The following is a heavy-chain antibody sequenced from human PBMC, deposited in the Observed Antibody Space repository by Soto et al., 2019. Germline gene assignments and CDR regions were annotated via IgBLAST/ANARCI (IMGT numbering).Heavy chain of an antibody. CDR1: GFTFSSYA. D-gene: IGHD3-9*01. CDR2: ISGSGGST. CDR3: AKEPAYDILTGYSAFDY. Sequence: GGSLRLSCAASGFTFSSYAMSWVRQAPGKGLGWVSAISGSGGSTYYADSVKGRFTISRDNSKNTLYLQMNSLRAEDTAVYYCAKEPAYDILTGYSAFDYWGQGTLVTVSS. J-gene: IGHJ4*02. V-gene: IGHV3-23*01.